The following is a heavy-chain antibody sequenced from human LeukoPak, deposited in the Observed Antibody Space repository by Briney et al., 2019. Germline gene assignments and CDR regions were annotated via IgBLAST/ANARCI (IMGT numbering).Heavy chain of an antibody. Sequence: GRSLRLSCAASGFTFSSYAMHWVRQAPGKGLEWVAVISYDGSNKYYADSVKGRFTISRDNSKNTLYLQMNSLRAEDTAVYYCARGPRDIVVFSARPQWGYGMDVWGQGTTVTVSS. J-gene: IGHJ6*02. D-gene: IGHD2-2*01. CDR1: GFTFSSYA. V-gene: IGHV3-30-3*01. CDR3: ARGPRDIVVFSARPQWGYGMDV. CDR2: ISYDGSNK.